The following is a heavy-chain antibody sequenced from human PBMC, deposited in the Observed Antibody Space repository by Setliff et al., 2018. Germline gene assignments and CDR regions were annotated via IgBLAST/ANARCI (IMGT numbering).Heavy chain of an antibody. J-gene: IGHJ3*02. CDR1: GFTFRSYS. Sequence: RLSCAASGFTFRSYSMTWVRQAPGKGLEWVSGISSSGSYTYYAASVKGRFTISRDNANNSLFLQMDTLRPEDTAVYYCARDNYYDSTQDAFDIGGQGTMVTVSS. D-gene: IGHD3-22*01. CDR2: ISSSGSYT. V-gene: IGHV3-21*06. CDR3: ARDNYYDSTQDAFDI.